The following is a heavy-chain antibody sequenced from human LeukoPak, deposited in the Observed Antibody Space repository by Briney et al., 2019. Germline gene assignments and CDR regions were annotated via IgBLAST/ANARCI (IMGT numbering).Heavy chain of an antibody. CDR3: ASSSSSLRYYYYYMDV. CDR2: IYYSGST. V-gene: IGHV4-30-4*07. J-gene: IGHJ6*03. D-gene: IGHD6-6*01. CDR1: GDSISGSGHY. Sequence: SETLSLTCIVSGDSISGSGHYWNWFRQPAGKGLEWIGYIYYSGSTYYNPSLKSRVTISVDTSKTQFSLKLTSVTAADTAVYYCASSSSSLRYYYYYMDVWGKGTMVTVSS.